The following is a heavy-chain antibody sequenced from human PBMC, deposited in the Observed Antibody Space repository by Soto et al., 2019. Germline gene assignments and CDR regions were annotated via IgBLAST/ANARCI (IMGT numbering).Heavy chain of an antibody. J-gene: IGHJ4*02. Sequence: SETLSLTCAVYGGSFSGYYWSWIRQPPGKGLEWIGEINHSGSTNYNPSLKSRVTISVDTSKNQFSLRLSSVTAADTAVYYCATRSSTSSQAYYFDYWGQGTLVTVSS. CDR1: GGSFSGYY. CDR3: ATRSSTSSQAYYFDY. D-gene: IGHD2-2*01. V-gene: IGHV4-34*01. CDR2: INHSGST.